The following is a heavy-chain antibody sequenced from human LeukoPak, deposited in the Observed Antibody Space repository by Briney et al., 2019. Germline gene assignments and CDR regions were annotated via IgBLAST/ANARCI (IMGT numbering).Heavy chain of an antibody. V-gene: IGHV3-23*01. CDR1: GLTASHNVNNA. Sequence: GGSLRLSCTASGLTASHNVNNAMSWVRHAPGKGLEWVSGITTSGSTYYADSVKGRFTISRENSNNTLYLHMDSLRAEDTAVYYCAKAPVWNYYYGLDVWGQGTTVTVSS. J-gene: IGHJ6*02. CDR2: ITTSGST. CDR3: AKAPVWNYYYGLDV. D-gene: IGHD2-21*01.